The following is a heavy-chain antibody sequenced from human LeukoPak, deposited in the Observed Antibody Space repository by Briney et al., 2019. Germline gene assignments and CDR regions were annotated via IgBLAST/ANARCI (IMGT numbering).Heavy chain of an antibody. Sequence: PSETLSLTCTVSGGSISSYYWGWIRQPPGKGLEWIGSIYYSGSTYYNPSLKSRVTISVDTSKNQFSLKLSSVAAADTAVYYCAGQLLYVYNWFDPWGQGTLVTVSS. J-gene: IGHJ5*02. CDR3: AGQLLYVYNWFDP. CDR1: GGSISSYY. D-gene: IGHD2-2*02. V-gene: IGHV4-39*07. CDR2: IYYSGST.